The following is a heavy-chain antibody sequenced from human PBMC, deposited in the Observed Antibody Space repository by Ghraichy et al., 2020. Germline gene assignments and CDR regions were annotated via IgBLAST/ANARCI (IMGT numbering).Heavy chain of an antibody. V-gene: IGHV3-13*01. CDR3: ARSIAARPPVWYFDL. Sequence: GESLNISCAASGFTFSSYDMHWVRQATGKGLEWVSAIGTAGDTYYPGSVKGRFTISRENAKNSLYLQMNSLRAGDTAVYYCARSIAARPPVWYFDLWGRGTLVTVSS. CDR1: GFTFSSYD. D-gene: IGHD6-6*01. J-gene: IGHJ2*01. CDR2: IGTAGDT.